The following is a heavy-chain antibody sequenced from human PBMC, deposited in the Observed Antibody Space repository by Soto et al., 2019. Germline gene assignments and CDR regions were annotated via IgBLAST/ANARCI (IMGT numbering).Heavy chain of an antibody. V-gene: IGHV4-4*02. CDR3: WRGGGWGSSSDWFDP. D-gene: IGHD6-6*01. Sequence: PSEALSLTCALSGAAISVIMGGGWLRLPPGKELEWFGEVSHGGSTNYNPSLKSRVTISVDYCRDQFSPQLSTVTAEATAVYYWWRGGGWGSSSDWFDPWGRGPLVTVS. J-gene: IGHJ5*02. CDR1: GAAISVIMG. CDR2: VSHGGST.